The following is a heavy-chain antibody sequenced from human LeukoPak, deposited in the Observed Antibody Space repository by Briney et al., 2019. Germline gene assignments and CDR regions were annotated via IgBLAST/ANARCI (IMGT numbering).Heavy chain of an antibody. V-gene: IGHV4-38-2*02. D-gene: IGHD1-26*01. CDR2: IYHSGST. Sequence: SETLSLTCTVSGYSISSGYYWGWIRQPPGKGLEWIGSIYHSGSTYYNPSLKSRVTMSLDASKNQFSLELNSVTPADTAVYYCARGGNYWPQWWFDPWGRGTLVSVSS. J-gene: IGHJ5*02. CDR3: ARGGNYWPQWWFDP. CDR1: GYSISSGYY.